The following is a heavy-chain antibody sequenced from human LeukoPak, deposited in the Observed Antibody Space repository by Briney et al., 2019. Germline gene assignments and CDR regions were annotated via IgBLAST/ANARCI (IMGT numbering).Heavy chain of an antibody. Sequence: KPSETLSLTCTVSGYSISSGYYWGWIRQPPGKGLEWIGSIYHSGSTYYNPSLKSRVTISVDTSKNQFSLKLSSVTAADTAVYYCASNLSGSYSTFDIWGQGTMVTVSS. CDR2: IYHSGST. V-gene: IGHV4-38-2*02. D-gene: IGHD1-26*01. CDR3: ASNLSGSYSTFDI. J-gene: IGHJ3*02. CDR1: GYSISSGYY.